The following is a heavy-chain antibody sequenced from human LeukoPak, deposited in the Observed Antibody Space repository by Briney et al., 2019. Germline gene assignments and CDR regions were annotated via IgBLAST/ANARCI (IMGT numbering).Heavy chain of an antibody. V-gene: IGHV1-2*02. CDR3: ARVVDGYNYGAFDI. J-gene: IGHJ3*02. CDR1: GYTFTDYY. D-gene: IGHD5-24*01. Sequence: ASVKVPCKASGYTFTDYYIHWVRQAPGQGLEWMGWINPNSGGTKYARRFQGRVTMTRDASISTAYTELSSLRSDDTAVYYCARVVDGYNYGAFDIWGQGTVVTVSS. CDR2: INPNSGGT.